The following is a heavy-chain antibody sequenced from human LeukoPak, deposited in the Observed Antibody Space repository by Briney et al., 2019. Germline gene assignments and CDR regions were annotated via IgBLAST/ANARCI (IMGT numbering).Heavy chain of an antibody. D-gene: IGHD1-26*01. CDR3: ARSRSGSSNFDY. Sequence: PSFQGHVTISADKSISTAYLQWSSLKASDTAMYYCARSRSGSSNFDYWGQGTLVTVSS. J-gene: IGHJ4*02. V-gene: IGHV5-10-1*01.